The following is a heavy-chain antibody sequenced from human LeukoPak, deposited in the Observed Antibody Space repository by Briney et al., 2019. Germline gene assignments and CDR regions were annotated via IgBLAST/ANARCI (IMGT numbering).Heavy chain of an antibody. J-gene: IGHJ3*02. CDR1: GGSINSYY. V-gene: IGHV4-59*08. CDR2: IYYSGST. CDR3: ARQATVVTDDAFDI. D-gene: IGHD4-23*01. Sequence: SETLSLTCTVSGGSINSYYWSWIRQPPGKGLEWIGYIYYSGSTNYNPSLKSRVTISVDTSKNQFSLKLSSVTAADTAVYYCARQATVVTDDAFDIWGQGTVVTVSS.